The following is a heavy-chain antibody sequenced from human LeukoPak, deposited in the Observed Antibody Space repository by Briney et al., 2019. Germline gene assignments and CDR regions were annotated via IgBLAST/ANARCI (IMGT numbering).Heavy chain of an antibody. CDR3: ARRGGGVLFDP. J-gene: IGHJ5*02. CDR2: IYYSGST. CDR1: GGSISSYY. V-gene: IGHV4-59*08. D-gene: IGHD3-16*01. Sequence: SETLSLTCTVSGGSISSYYWSWIRQPPGKGLEWIGYIYYSGSTNYNPPLKSRVTISVDTSKNQFSLKLSSVTAADTAVYYCARRGGGVLFDPWGQGTLVTVSS.